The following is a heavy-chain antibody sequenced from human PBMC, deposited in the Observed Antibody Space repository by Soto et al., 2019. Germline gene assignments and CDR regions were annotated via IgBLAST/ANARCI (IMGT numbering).Heavy chain of an antibody. CDR1: GGTVSSYA. J-gene: IGHJ6*02. V-gene: IGHV1-69*12. D-gene: IGHD2-15*01. CDR2: IIPVFSTV. Sequence: QVQLVQSGAAVKKPGSSVKVCYKASGGTVSSYAISWVRQAPGQGLEWMGGIIPVFSTVNYAQKLQGRVTITADESTSTAYMELSSLRSEDTAVYYCARGYCSGGSCFKYNYHGMDVWGQGTTVTVSS. CDR3: ARGYCSGGSCFKYNYHGMDV.